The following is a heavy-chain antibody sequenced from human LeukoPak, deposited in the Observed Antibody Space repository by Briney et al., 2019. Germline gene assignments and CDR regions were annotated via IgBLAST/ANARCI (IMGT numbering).Heavy chain of an antibody. Sequence: PSETLSLTCTVSGGSISSGGYYWSWIRQHPGKGLEWIGYIYYSGSTYYNPSLKSRVTISVDTSKNQFSLKLSSVTAADTAVYYCARGPSPPPGIPFDYWGQGTLVTVSS. J-gene: IGHJ4*02. D-gene: IGHD2-2*02. CDR3: ARGPSPPPGIPFDY. CDR1: GGSISSGGYY. CDR2: IYYSGST. V-gene: IGHV4-31*03.